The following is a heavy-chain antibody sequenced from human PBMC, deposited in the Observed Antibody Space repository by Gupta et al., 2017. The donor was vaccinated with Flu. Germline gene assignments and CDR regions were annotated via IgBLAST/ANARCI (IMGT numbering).Heavy chain of an antibody. CDR3: ATGPGWWSPQY. Sequence: QVQLVQSGAEVKQSGASVKVSCKASGDTFTKSYLHWVRQAPGQGLEWMGTINPSGGSTGFAQKFQGRVTMTTDTSTNTVYMELSSLRSEDTAEYYCATGPGWWSPQYWGQGTLVTVSS. V-gene: IGHV1-46*01. J-gene: IGHJ4*02. D-gene: IGHD2-15*01. CDR2: INPSGGST. CDR1: GDTFTKSY.